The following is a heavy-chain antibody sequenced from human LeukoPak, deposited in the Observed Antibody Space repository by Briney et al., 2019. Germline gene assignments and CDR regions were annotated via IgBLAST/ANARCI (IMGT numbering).Heavy chain of an antibody. Sequence: GVSVKVSCKASGYTFTTYYMHWVRQAPGQGREWMGVINPSGGRTSYAQKFQGRVTMTRDTSTSTVYMELSSLRSEDTAVYYCASKDSSGWYEEAWGQGTLVTVSS. J-gene: IGHJ5*02. CDR3: ASKDSSGWYEEA. V-gene: IGHV1-46*01. CDR1: GYTFTTYY. CDR2: INPSGGRT. D-gene: IGHD6-19*01.